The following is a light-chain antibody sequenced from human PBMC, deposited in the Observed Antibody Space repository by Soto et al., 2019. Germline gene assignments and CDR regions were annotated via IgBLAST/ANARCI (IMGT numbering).Light chain of an antibody. CDR2: GDS. CDR1: SSNIGAGYH. Sequence: QSVLTQPPSVSGAPGQRVTISCTGSSSNIGAGYHVHWYQQLPGAAPKLLIFGDSNRPSGVPDRFSGSKFVTSASLAITGLQADDEADYYCQSSDSRLSGSDVFGTGTKVTVL. V-gene: IGLV1-40*01. CDR3: QSSDSRLSGSDV. J-gene: IGLJ1*01.